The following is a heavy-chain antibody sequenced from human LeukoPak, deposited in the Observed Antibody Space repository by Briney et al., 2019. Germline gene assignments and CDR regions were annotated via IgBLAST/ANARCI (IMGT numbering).Heavy chain of an antibody. J-gene: IGHJ4*02. CDR2: ISAYNGNT. Sequence: ASVKVSCKASGYTFTSYGISWVRQAPGQGLEWTGWISAYNGNTNYAQKLQGRVTMTTDTSTSTAYMELRSLRSDDTAVYYCARDSLEVPDIWFGDQKDYWGQGTLVTVSS. CDR1: GYTFTSYG. V-gene: IGHV1-18*01. D-gene: IGHD3-10*01. CDR3: ARDSLEVPDIWFGDQKDY.